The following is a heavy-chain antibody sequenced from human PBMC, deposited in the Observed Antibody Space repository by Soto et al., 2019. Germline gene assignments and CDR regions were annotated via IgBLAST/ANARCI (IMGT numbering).Heavy chain of an antibody. Sequence: KGLNWVSVISGSGETTYYAGSVQGRFTISRDNSKNTLYLQMDSLSAEDTALYYCAFFFQAEDGIRDFRSVSAFLRNRSSDL. J-gene: IGHJ2*01. V-gene: IGHV3-23*01. D-gene: IGHD3-9*01. CDR2: ISGSGETT. CDR3: AFFFQAEDGIRDFRSVSAFLRNRSSDL.